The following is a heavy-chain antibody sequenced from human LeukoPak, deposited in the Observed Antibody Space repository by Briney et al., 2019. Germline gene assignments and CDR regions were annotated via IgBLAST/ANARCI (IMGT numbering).Heavy chain of an antibody. Sequence: SGTLSLTCTVSGVSISSSNSYWGWIRQPPGKGLEWIGSIYYSGNTYYNASLKSQVSISIDTSKNQFSLRLASVTAADTAVYYCARQTGSGLFILPGGQGTLVTVSS. V-gene: IGHV4-39*01. CDR3: ARQTGSGLFILP. CDR1: GVSISSSNSY. J-gene: IGHJ4*02. CDR2: IYYSGNT. D-gene: IGHD3/OR15-3a*01.